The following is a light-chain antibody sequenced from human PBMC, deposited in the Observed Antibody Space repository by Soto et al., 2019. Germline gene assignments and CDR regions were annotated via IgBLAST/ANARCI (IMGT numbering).Light chain of an antibody. V-gene: IGLV2-14*01. CDR2: DVS. CDR3: DSYTSSSSYV. Sequence: QSVLTQPASVSGSPGQSITISCTGTSSDVGGYKYVSWYQQHPGKAPKLMIYDVSNRPSGVSDRFSGSKSGNTASLTISGIQSEDEADYYCDSYTSSSSYVFGTGTKLTVL. CDR1: SSDVGGYKY. J-gene: IGLJ1*01.